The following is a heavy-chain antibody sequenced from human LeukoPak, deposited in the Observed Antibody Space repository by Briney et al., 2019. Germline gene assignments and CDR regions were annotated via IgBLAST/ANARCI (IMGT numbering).Heavy chain of an antibody. V-gene: IGHV3-23*01. CDR2: ISGSGDST. D-gene: IGHD1-7*01. J-gene: IGHJ4*02. CDR3: AKTYNWNYDY. Sequence: PGGSLRLSCVASGFTFSSYAMSWVRQAPGKGLEWVSVISGSGDSTYYADSVKCRFTFSRDNSKNTLYLQMNSLRAEDTAVYYCAKTYNWNYDYWGQGTLVTVSS. CDR1: GFTFSSYA.